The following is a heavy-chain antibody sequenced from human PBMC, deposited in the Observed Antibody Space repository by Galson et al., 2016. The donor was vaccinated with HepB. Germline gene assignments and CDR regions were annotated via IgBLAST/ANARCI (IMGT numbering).Heavy chain of an antibody. CDR2: IHHSGSN. Sequence: TLSLTCTVSGDSITSGGFYWSWIRQHPGKGLEWIGYIHHSGSNYLNPSLRSRVTISVDTSENQFSLRMTSVTDADTAVYYCSGEEGSTWHNWFDPWGQGTLVSVSS. V-gene: IGHV4-31*03. CDR1: GDSITSGGFY. D-gene: IGHD2/OR15-2a*01. J-gene: IGHJ5*02. CDR3: SGEEGSTWHNWFDP.